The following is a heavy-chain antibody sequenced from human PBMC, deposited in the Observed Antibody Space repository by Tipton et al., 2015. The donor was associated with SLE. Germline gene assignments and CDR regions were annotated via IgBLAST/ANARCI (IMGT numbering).Heavy chain of an antibody. V-gene: IGHV4-39*07. CDR2: IYYSGST. CDR1: GGSISSSSYY. Sequence: TLSLTCTVSGGSISSSSYYWGWIRQPPGKGLEWIGSIYYSGSTYYNPSLKSRVTISVDTSKNQFSLKLSSVTAADTAVYYCARGGSGGYSGGVCWGQGTLVTVSS. CDR3: ARGGSGGYSGGVC. J-gene: IGHJ4*02. D-gene: IGHD3-10*01.